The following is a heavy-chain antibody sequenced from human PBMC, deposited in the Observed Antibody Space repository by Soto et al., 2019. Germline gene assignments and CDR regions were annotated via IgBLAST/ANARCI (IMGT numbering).Heavy chain of an antibody. J-gene: IGHJ6*02. CDR3: ARGGRLYYYYGMDV. Sequence: GASVKVSCKASGYSFSFYGINWVRQAPGQGLEWMGIINPSGGSTSYAQKFQGRVTMTRNTSISTAYMELSSLRSEDTAVYYCARGGRLYYYYGMDVWGQGTTVTVSS. CDR1: GYSFSFYG. D-gene: IGHD2-15*01. CDR2: INPSGGST. V-gene: IGHV1-8*01.